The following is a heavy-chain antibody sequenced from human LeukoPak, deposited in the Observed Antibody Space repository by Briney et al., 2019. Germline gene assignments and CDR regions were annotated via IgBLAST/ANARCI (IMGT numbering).Heavy chain of an antibody. CDR3: ATSDSSSWYSIDY. V-gene: IGHV3-48*03. J-gene: IGHJ4*02. CDR2: ISSSGRTI. Sequence: GGPLRLSCAASGFTFSSYEMNWVRQAPGKGLEWGSYISSSGRTIYYADSVKGRFTISRDNAKKSLYLQMTSLRAEDTGVYYCATSDSSSWYSIDYWGQGTLVTVSP. D-gene: IGHD6-13*01. CDR1: GFTFSSYE.